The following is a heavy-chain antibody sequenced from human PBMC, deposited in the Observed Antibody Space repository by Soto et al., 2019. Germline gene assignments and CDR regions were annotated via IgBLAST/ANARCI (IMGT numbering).Heavy chain of an antibody. J-gene: IGHJ6*03. Sequence: PGESLKISCKGSGYSFTNYWIGWVRQMPGKGLDWMGIIYPGDSDTRYSPSFQGQVTISADKSISTAYLQWSSLKASDTATYYCARHDMSVGEFHYMDVWGKGTTVTVSS. CDR3: ARHDMSVGEFHYMDV. CDR1: GYSFTNYW. V-gene: IGHV5-51*01. CDR2: IYPGDSDT.